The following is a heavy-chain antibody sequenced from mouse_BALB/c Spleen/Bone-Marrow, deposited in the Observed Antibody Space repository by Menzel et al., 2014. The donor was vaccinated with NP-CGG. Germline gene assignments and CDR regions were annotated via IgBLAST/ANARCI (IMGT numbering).Heavy chain of an antibody. V-gene: IGHV1-84*02. Sequence: QVQLQQSGPELVKPGASVKISCKASGYTFXDYYINWVKQKPGQGLEWIGWIYPGSGNTKCNEKFKGKATLTEDTSSSTAYMQLSSLTSEDTAVYFCARILYWYFDVWGAGTTVTVSS. CDR3: ARILYWYFDV. CDR2: IYPGSGNT. J-gene: IGHJ1*01. CDR1: GYTFXDYY.